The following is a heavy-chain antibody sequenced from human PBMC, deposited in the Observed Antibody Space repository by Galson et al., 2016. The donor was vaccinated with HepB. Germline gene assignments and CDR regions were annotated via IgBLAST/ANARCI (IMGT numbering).Heavy chain of an antibody. J-gene: IGHJ6*02. D-gene: IGHD6-19*01. CDR3: ARDQLSSMWQDNSNGMDV. CDR2: ISLDAINA. Sequence: SLRLSCAASGFSFSIYPMHWVRQAPGKGLEWAATISLDAINAYYVDSVKGRFTLSRDNSKKTLSLHMNILRPEDTAVYYCARDQLSSMWQDNSNGMDVWGQGTTVIVSS. CDR1: GFSFSIYP. V-gene: IGHV3-30*04.